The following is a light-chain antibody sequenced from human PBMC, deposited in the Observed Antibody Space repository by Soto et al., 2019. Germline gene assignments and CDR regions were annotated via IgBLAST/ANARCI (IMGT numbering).Light chain of an antibody. CDR3: QHYNSYSEA. CDR1: QSISSY. CDR2: KAS. J-gene: IGKJ1*01. V-gene: IGKV1-5*03. Sequence: IQMTQSPSTLSASVGDRVTITCRASQSISSYLNWYQQKPGKAPKLLIYKASTLKSGVPSRFSGSGSGTEFTLTISSLRPDDFATYYCQHYNSYSEAFGQGTKVDIK.